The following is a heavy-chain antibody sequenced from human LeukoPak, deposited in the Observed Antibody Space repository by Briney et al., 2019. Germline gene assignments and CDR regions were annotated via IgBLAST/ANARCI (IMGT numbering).Heavy chain of an antibody. J-gene: IGHJ4*02. D-gene: IGHD6-19*01. Sequence: GGSLRLSCAASGFTFSSYTMNWVRQGPGKGLEWVSYISNNGYTIYYADSVKGRFTISRDNAKNSLYLQMNSLRAEDTAVYYCAREEGGDSSGWALDYWGQGTLVTVSS. CDR3: AREEGGDSSGWALDY. CDR1: GFTFSSYT. V-gene: IGHV3-48*04. CDR2: ISNNGYTI.